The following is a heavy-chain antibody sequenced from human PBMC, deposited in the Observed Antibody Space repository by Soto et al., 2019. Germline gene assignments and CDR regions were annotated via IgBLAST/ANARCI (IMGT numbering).Heavy chain of an antibody. Sequence: GGSLRLSCAASGFTFSSYAMSWVRQAPGKGLEWVSAISGSGGSTYYADSVKGRFTISRDNSKNTLYLQMNSLRAEDTAVYYCAKDLTRCSGGSCYFFRKSPISSFDYWGQGTLVTVSS. V-gene: IGHV3-23*01. J-gene: IGHJ4*02. CDR1: GFTFSSYA. D-gene: IGHD2-15*01. CDR3: AKDLTRCSGGSCYFFRKSPISSFDY. CDR2: ISGSGGST.